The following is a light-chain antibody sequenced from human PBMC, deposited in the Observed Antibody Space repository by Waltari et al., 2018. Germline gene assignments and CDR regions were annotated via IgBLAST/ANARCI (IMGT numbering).Light chain of an antibody. J-gene: IGKJ2*01. CDR1: QSVSSN. Sequence: EIVMTQSPATLSVSPGERATLCCRASQSVSSNLAWYQQKPGQAPRLLIYGASTRATGIPARFSGSGSGTEFTLTISSMQSEDFAVYYCQQYNNWPPVFGQGTKLEIK. CDR2: GAS. CDR3: QQYNNWPPV. V-gene: IGKV3-15*01.